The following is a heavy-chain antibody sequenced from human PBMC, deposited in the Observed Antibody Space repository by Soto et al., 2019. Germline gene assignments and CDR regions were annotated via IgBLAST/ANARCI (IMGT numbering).Heavy chain of an antibody. V-gene: IGHV4-39*01. CDR2: IYYSGST. Sequence: PSETLSLTCTVSGGSISSSGYYWGWTRHPPGKGLEWIGSIYYSGSTYYNPSLKSRATISVDTSKNQFSLKLSSVTAAEKAVYYSPMKSYYGSWEFRDPYYAYGMDVWGQGTTVTVSS. J-gene: IGHJ6*02. D-gene: IGHD3-10*01. CDR1: GGSISSSGYY. CDR3: PMKSYYGSWEFRDPYYAYGMDV.